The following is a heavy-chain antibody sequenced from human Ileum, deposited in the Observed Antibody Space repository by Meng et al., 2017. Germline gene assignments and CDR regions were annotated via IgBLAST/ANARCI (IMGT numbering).Heavy chain of an antibody. CDR3: ARAWSSSWSFLDF. CDR1: GGSFSGYY. D-gene: IGHD6-13*01. Sequence: QVQLLQWGAGLLKPSETLSLTCAFSGGSFSGYYWTWIRQSPGKGLEWIGEINRGGNTNYNPSLKSRITMSVDTSKNQFFLNLTSVTPADTAVYYCARAWSSSWSFLDFWGQGGLVTVSS. CDR2: INRGGNT. J-gene: IGHJ4*02. V-gene: IGHV4-34*01.